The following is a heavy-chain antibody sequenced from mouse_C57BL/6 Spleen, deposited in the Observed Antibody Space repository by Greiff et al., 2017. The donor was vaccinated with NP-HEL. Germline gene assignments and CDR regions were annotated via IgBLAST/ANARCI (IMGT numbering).Heavy chain of an antibody. Sequence: VQLQQSGPELVKPGASVKISCKASGYAFSSSWMNWVKQRPGKGLEWIGRIYPGDGDTNYNGKFKGKATLTADKSSSTAYMQLSGLTSEDSAVYFCARGGYDYDGYWGQGTTLTVSS. J-gene: IGHJ2*01. CDR3: ARGGYDYDGY. CDR1: GYAFSSSW. V-gene: IGHV1-82*01. D-gene: IGHD2-4*01. CDR2: IYPGDGDT.